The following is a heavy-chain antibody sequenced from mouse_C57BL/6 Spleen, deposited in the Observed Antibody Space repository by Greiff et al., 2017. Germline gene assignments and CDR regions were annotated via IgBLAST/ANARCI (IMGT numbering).Heavy chain of an antibody. D-gene: IGHD1-1*01. CDR1: GFTFSSYG. J-gene: IGHJ2*01. Sequence: VQLKESGGDLVKPGGSLKLSCAASGFTFSSYGMSWVRQTPDKRLEWVATISSGGSYTYYPDSVKGRFTISRDNAKNTLYLQMSSLKSEDTAMYYCARRDYYGSSPFDYWGQGTTLTVSS. CDR3: ARRDYYGSSPFDY. CDR2: ISSGGSYT. V-gene: IGHV5-6*01.